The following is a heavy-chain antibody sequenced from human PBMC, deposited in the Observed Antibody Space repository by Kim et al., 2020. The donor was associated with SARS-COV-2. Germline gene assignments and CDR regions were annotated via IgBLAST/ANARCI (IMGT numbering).Heavy chain of an antibody. CDR1: GGSISSYY. CDR3: ARLTTESYYDFWKGPNPGYFDL. Sequence: SETLSLTCTVSGGSISSYYWSWIRQPPGKGLEWIGYIYYSGSTNYNPSLKSRVTISVDTSKNQFSLKLSSVTAADTAVYYCARLTTESYYDFWKGPNPGYFDLWGRGTLVTVSS. D-gene: IGHD3-3*01. V-gene: IGHV4-59*08. J-gene: IGHJ2*01. CDR2: IYYSGST.